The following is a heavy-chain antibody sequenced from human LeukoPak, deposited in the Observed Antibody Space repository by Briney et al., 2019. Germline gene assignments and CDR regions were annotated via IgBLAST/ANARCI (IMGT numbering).Heavy chain of an antibody. D-gene: IGHD5-18*01. CDR3: APTYSHTRGGYDY. Sequence: PSEILSLTCTVSGGSISGSSYHWGWIRPPPGKGLEWIGSINYSWHTYYNPSLESRVTISVDSSKNQFSLKVTSVTAADTALYYCAPTYSHTRGGYDYWGPGTLVTVSS. J-gene: IGHJ4*02. CDR1: GGSISGSSYH. CDR2: INYSWHT. V-gene: IGHV4-39*01.